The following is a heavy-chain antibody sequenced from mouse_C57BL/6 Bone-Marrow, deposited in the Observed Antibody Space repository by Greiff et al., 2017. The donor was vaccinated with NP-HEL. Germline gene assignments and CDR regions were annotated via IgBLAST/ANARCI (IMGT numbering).Heavy chain of an antibody. CDR1: GFTFSDYY. V-gene: IGHV5-16*01. D-gene: IGHD2-3*01. Sequence: EVKLVESEGGLVQPGSSMKLSCTASGFTFSDYYMAWVRQVPEKGLEWVANINYDGSSTYYLDSLKSRFIISRDTAKNILYLQMSSLKSEDTATDYCARFDGYPHAMDYWGQGTSVTVSS. CDR3: ARFDGYPHAMDY. J-gene: IGHJ4*01. CDR2: INYDGSST.